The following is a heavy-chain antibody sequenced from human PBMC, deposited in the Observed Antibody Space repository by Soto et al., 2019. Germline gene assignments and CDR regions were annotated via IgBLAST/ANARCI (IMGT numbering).Heavy chain of an antibody. D-gene: IGHD6-6*01. CDR3: ARDNEYSSSSLDY. Sequence: SETLSLTCTVSGGPTSSGGYYWSWIRQHPGKGLEWIGYIYYSGSTYYNPSLKSRVTISVDTSKNQFSLKLSSVTAADTAVYYCARDNEYSSSSLDYWGQGTLVTVSS. V-gene: IGHV4-31*03. CDR2: IYYSGST. CDR1: GGPTSSGGYY. J-gene: IGHJ4*02.